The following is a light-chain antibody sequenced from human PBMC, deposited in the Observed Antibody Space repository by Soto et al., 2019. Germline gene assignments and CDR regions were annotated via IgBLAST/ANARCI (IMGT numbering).Light chain of an antibody. J-gene: IGLJ1*01. CDR1: SSNIGAGYD. V-gene: IGLV1-40*01. CDR3: QSYDSSLSGYV. CDR2: GNS. Sequence: QSVLTQPPSVSGAPGQRGTISCTGSSSNIGAGYDVHWYQQLPGTAPKLLIYGNSNRPSGVPDRFSGSKSGTSASLAITGLQAEDEADYYCQSYDSSLSGYVFGTGTRSPS.